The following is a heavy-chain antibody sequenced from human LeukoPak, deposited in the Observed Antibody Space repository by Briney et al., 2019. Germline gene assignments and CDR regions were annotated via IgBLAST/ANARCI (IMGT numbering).Heavy chain of an antibody. V-gene: IGHV3-23*01. J-gene: IGHJ4*02. D-gene: IGHD3-22*01. CDR3: AKDGLYYDGSEHVYYFDS. CDR1: GFTFSRSA. CDR2: IIYSGGAA. Sequence: GGSLRLSCAASGFTFSRSAMTWVRQGPGTGLEFVASIIYSGGAAYYADSVKGRFTVSRDNSKNTLYLQMNSLRAEDTALYYCAKDGLYYDGSEHVYYFDSWGQGTLVTVSS.